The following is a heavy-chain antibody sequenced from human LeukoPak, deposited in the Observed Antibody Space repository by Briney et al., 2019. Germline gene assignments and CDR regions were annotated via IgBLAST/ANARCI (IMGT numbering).Heavy chain of an antibody. J-gene: IGHJ4*02. CDR2: IKQDGSEK. D-gene: IGHD6-19*01. CDR3: ARGSYSSGWYFYFDY. V-gene: IGHV3-7*01. CDR1: GFTFSSYW. Sequence: PGGSLRLSCAASGFTFSSYWMSWVRQAPGKGLEWVANIKQDGSEKHYVDSVKGRFTISRDNAKNSLYLQMNSLRAEDTAVYYCARGSYSSGWYFYFDYWGQGTLVTVSS.